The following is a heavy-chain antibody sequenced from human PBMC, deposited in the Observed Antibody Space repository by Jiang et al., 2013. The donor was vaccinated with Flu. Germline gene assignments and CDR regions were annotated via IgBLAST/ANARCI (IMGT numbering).Heavy chain of an antibody. CDR2: INAGNGDT. D-gene: IGHD4-17*01. CDR1: GYTFTNYA. CDR3: ARDRFTVLRYYFDY. Sequence: GAEVKKPGASVKVSCKASGYTFTNYAVHWVRQAPGQRLEWMGWINAGNGDTKYSQKFQGRVTITRDTSASTAYMDLSSLRSEDTAVYYCARDRFTVLRYYFDYWGQGTLVTVSS. J-gene: IGHJ4*02. V-gene: IGHV1-3*01.